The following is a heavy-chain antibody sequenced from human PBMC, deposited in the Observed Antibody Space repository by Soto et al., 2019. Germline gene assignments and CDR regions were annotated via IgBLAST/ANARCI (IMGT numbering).Heavy chain of an antibody. V-gene: IGHV1-69*08. CDR2: IIPILGIA. Sequence: QVQLVQSGAEVKKPGSSVKVSCKASGGTFSSYTISWVRQAPGQGLEWMGRIIPILGIANYAQKFQGRVKITADKSTSTAYMERSSLRSEDTAVYYCARDRNDSSGYRRYYYYGMDVWGQGTTVTVSS. CDR3: ARDRNDSSGYRRYYYYGMDV. D-gene: IGHD3-22*01. CDR1: GGTFSSYT. J-gene: IGHJ6*02.